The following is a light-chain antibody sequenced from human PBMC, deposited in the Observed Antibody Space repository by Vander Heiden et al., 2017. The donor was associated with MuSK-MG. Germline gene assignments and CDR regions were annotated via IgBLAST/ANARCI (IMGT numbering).Light chain of an antibody. V-gene: IGKV3-20*01. CDR2: GAS. CDR1: QSVSSSY. CDR3: QPYDSSVRT. J-gene: IGKJ1*01. Sequence: VLTHSPGTLSLSPGERATLSCRASQSVSSSYFAWYQQQTGQARRCRIYGASSRATGIPDRFGGRGSGTDFTLTISRLGPEDCAGYYRQPYDSSVRTFGQGTKVEIK.